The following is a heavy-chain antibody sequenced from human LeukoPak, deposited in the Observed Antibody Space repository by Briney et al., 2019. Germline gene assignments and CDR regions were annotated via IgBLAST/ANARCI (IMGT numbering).Heavy chain of an antibody. Sequence: PGGSLRLSCAASGFTFSSYGMSWVRQAPGKGLEWDSAISGSGGSTYYADSVKGRLTISRDNSKNTLYLQMNSLRAEDTAVYYCAKDRGYSYGFDYWGQGTLVTVSS. CDR2: ISGSGGST. V-gene: IGHV3-23*01. D-gene: IGHD5-18*01. CDR3: AKDRGYSYGFDY. J-gene: IGHJ4*02. CDR1: GFTFSSYG.